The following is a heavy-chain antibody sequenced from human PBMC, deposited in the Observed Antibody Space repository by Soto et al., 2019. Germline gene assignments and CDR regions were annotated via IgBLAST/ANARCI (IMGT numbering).Heavy chain of an antibody. CDR1: GGSFSGYY. J-gene: IGHJ3*02. D-gene: IGHD4-17*01. V-gene: IGHV4-34*01. CDR2: INHSGST. CDR3: AIVDYGDYDNYAFDI. Sequence: PSETLSLTCAVYGGSFSGYYWSWIRQPPGKGLEWIGEINHSGSTNYNPSLKSRVTISVDASKNQFSLKLSSVTAADTAVYYCAIVDYGDYDNYAFDIWGQGTMVTVSS.